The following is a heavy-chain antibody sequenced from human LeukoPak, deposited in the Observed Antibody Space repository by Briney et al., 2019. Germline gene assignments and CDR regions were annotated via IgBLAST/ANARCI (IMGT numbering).Heavy chain of an antibody. J-gene: IGHJ5*02. V-gene: IGHV1-46*01. CDR1: GYTFTSYY. CDR2: INPSGGST. Sequence: ASVKVSCKASGYTFTSYYMHWVRQAPGQGLEWMGIINPSGGSTSYAQKFQGRVTMTRDMSTSTVYMELSSLRSGDTAVYYCARDRAIFGVVSNWFDPWGQGTLVTVSS. CDR3: ARDRAIFGVVSNWFDP. D-gene: IGHD3-3*01.